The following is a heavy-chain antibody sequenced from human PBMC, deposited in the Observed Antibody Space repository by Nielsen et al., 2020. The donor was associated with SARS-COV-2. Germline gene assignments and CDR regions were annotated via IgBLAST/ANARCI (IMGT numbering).Heavy chain of an antibody. D-gene: IGHD5-24*01. CDR3: AKSRDGHNHGLS. J-gene: IGHJ5*02. CDR2: NWFSGETV. V-gene: IGHV3-33*08. CDR1: GFTFRTFG. Sequence: GGSLRLSCVGSGFTFRTFGMHWVRQAPGKGLEWVAVNWFSGETVYNGDSVKGRFTISRDNSKNTLFLQMNSQRVEDTAVYYCAKSRDGHNHGLSWGQGALVTVSS.